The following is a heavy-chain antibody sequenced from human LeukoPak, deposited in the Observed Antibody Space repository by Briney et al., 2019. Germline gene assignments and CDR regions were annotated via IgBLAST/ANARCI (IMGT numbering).Heavy chain of an antibody. V-gene: IGHV3-74*01. CDR3: ARVDILTGYDYYYYYGMDV. CDR1: GFIFSNAW. J-gene: IGHJ6*02. Sequence: GGSLRLSCAASGFIFSNAWMSWVRQAPGKGLVWVSRINSDGSSTSYADSVKGRFTISRDNAKNTLYVQMNSLRAEDTAVYYCARVDILTGYDYYYYYGMDVWGQGTTVTVSS. D-gene: IGHD3-9*01. CDR2: INSDGSST.